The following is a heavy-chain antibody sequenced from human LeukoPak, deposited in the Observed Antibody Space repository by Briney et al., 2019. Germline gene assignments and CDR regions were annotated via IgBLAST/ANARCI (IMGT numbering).Heavy chain of an antibody. V-gene: IGHV3-30*18. D-gene: IGHD1-26*01. Sequence: GGSLRLSCAASGFTFSSYGMHWVRQAPGKGLEWVAVISYDGSNKYYADSVKGRFTISRDNSKNTLYLQMNSLRAEDTAVYYCAKTIVGATNGGYWGQGTLVTVSS. CDR3: AKTIVGATNGGY. J-gene: IGHJ4*02. CDR2: ISYDGSNK. CDR1: GFTFSSYG.